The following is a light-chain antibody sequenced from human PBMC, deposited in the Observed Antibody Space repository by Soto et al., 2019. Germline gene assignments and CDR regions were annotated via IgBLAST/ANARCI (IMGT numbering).Light chain of an antibody. CDR1: QSISTY. CDR3: QQSYSTPRT. CDR2: DAS. V-gene: IGKV1-39*01. Sequence: DIQMTQSPSSLSASVGDRVTITCRASQSISTYLNWYQQKPGKAPKLLIYDASTLQSGVPSWFSGSGSGTYFTLTISSLQAEDFASYYCQQSYSTPRTFGGGTKVEIK. J-gene: IGKJ4*01.